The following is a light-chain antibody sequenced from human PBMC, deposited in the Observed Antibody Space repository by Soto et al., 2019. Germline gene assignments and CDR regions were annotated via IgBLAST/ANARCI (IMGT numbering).Light chain of an antibody. J-gene: IGKJ2*01. CDR2: GAS. Sequence: EIVMTQSPATLSVSPGERATLSCRASQSVRSNLAWYQQKPGQAPRLLIHGASTRATGVPARFSGSGSGTEFTLTITSLQSEDFVFYFCQQYNNWPPMYTFGQGTKLDFK. CDR3: QQYNNWPPMYT. CDR1: QSVRSN. V-gene: IGKV3-15*01.